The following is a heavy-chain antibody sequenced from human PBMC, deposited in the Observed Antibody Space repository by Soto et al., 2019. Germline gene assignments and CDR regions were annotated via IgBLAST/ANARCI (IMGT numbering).Heavy chain of an antibody. J-gene: IGHJ4*02. V-gene: IGHV3-23*01. D-gene: IGHD1-1*01. CDR2: ISGSGGST. CDR3: AKDLDHWNYVGY. Sequence: QPGGSLRLSCAASGFTFSSYAMSWVRQAPGKGLEWVPAISGSGGSTYYADSVKGRFTISRDNSKNTLYLQMNSLRAEDTAVYYCAKDLDHWNYVGYWGQGTLVTVSS. CDR1: GFTFSSYA.